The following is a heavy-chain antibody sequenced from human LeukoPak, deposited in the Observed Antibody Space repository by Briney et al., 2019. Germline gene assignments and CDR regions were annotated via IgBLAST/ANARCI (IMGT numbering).Heavy chain of an antibody. Sequence: ASVKVSCEASGYTFSDYNMYWVRQAPGQGLEWMGRINPNSGGTNYAQKLQGRVTMTTDTSTSTAYMELRSLRSDDTAVYYCARDYGSGSLAWFDPWGQGTLVTVSS. J-gene: IGHJ5*02. CDR2: INPNSGGT. V-gene: IGHV1-2*02. CDR1: GYTFSDYN. CDR3: ARDYGSGSLAWFDP. D-gene: IGHD3-10*01.